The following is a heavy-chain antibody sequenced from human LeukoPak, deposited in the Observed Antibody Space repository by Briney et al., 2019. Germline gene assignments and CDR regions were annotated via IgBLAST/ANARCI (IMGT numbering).Heavy chain of an antibody. D-gene: IGHD6-19*01. CDR1: GGSLSSSSYY. J-gene: IGHJ4*02. CDR3: ARRGTSSGWTPYFDY. Sequence: SETLSLTCAVSGGSLSSSSYYWGWLRQPPGTGLEGIGSIYYSGSTYYNPSLKSRVTISVDTSKNQFSLKLSSVTAADTAVYYCARRGTSSGWTPYFDYWGQGTLVTVSS. V-gene: IGHV4-39*01. CDR2: IYYSGST.